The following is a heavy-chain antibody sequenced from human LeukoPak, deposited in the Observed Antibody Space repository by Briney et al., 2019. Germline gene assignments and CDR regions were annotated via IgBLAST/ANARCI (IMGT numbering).Heavy chain of an antibody. Sequence: PGGSLRLSCAASGFTFSSYGMRWVRQAPGKGLEWVAVIWYDGSNKYYADSVKGRFTISRDNSKNALYLQMNSLRTEDTAVYYCARDGPYYHDPHPDFDYWGQGTLVTVSS. CDR3: ARDGPYYHDPHPDFDY. V-gene: IGHV3-33*01. CDR1: GFTFSSYG. J-gene: IGHJ4*02. CDR2: IWYDGSNK. D-gene: IGHD3-22*01.